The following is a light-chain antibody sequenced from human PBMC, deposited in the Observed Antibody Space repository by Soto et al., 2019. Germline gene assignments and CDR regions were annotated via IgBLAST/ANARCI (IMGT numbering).Light chain of an antibody. CDR2: ATS. Sequence: ANHVSKSPSSLSASLGARVSITCRASQGIRGDLGWYQQKPGKAPKLLISATSTLQSGVPSRFSGRGSGTNFTLTISRLQPEDFATYYCIQDFISPLTFGQGTKVDI. V-gene: IGKV1-6*01. CDR1: QGIRGD. CDR3: IQDFISPLT. J-gene: IGKJ1*01.